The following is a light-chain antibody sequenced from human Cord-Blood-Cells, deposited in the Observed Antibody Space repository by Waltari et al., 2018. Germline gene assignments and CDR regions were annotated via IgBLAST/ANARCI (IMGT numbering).Light chain of an antibody. J-gene: IGKJ2*03. CDR2: AAS. CDR3: QQSYSTLMYS. CDR1: QSISSY. V-gene: IGKV1-39*01. Sequence: DIQMTQSPSYLSASVGNTVISPCPASQSISSYLKWYQKKPGKAPELLIYAASSVQSGVPSRCSGSGSGTDFTLTISSLQPEDFATYYCQQSYSTLMYSFGQRTKLEIK.